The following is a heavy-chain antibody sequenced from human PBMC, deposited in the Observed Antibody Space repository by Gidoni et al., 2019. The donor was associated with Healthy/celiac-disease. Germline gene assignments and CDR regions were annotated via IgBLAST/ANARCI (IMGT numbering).Heavy chain of an antibody. Sequence: EVQLVESGGGLVQPVRSLSLSCAASGFSFDDYAMHWVRQAPGKGLEWVSGISWNSGSIGYADSVKGRFTISRDNAKNSLYLQMNSLRAEDTALYYCAKDRGRWLHLHLDYWGQGTLVTVSS. J-gene: IGHJ4*02. CDR2: ISWNSGSI. V-gene: IGHV3-9*01. CDR1: GFSFDDYA. CDR3: AKDRGRWLHLHLDY. D-gene: IGHD3-16*01.